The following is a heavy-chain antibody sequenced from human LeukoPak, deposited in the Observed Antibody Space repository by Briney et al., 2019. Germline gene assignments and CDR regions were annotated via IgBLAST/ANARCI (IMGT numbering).Heavy chain of an antibody. CDR1: GGPLNFYF. CDR3: ARHASGYPRGLPFDI. D-gene: IGHD5-12*01. Sequence: SETLSLTCTVSGGPLNFYFWSWIRQPPGEGLEGIGYVYYSGSADYNPSLQSRVTISVDTSKNQFSLILNSMTAADTAVYYCARHASGYPRGLPFDIWGQGSMVTVSS. V-gene: IGHV4-59*08. J-gene: IGHJ3*02. CDR2: VYYSGSA.